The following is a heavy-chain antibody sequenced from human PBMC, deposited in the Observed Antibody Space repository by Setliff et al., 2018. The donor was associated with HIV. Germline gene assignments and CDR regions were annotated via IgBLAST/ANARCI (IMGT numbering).Heavy chain of an antibody. J-gene: IGHJ6*03. D-gene: IGHD3-3*01. CDR2: IDYNGST. CDR3: ARCYYNFWSGYPLDYMDV. V-gene: IGHV4-59*08. CDR1: GGSISEYY. Sequence: SETLSLTCTVSGGSISEYYWSWIRQHPGKGLEWIGYIDYNGSTNYNASLKSRLTMSVGTSKNQFSLKLSSVTTADTAVYYCARCYYNFWSGYPLDYMDVWGKGTTVTVSS.